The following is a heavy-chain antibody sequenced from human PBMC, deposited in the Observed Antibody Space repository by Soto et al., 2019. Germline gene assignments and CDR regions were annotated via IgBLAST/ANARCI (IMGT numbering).Heavy chain of an antibody. J-gene: IGHJ6*02. Sequence: SETLSLTCTVSGDSISTYYWSWIRQSPGKGPEWIGYVYHSGTTNYNPSLESRVTMSLDTSKNQFSLSLSSVTAADTAVYYCGSYYCGGARCPGLDVWGLGTTVTVSS. D-gene: IGHD2-21*01. CDR1: GDSISTYY. V-gene: IGHV4-59*08. CDR2: VYHSGTT. CDR3: GSYYCGGARCPGLDV.